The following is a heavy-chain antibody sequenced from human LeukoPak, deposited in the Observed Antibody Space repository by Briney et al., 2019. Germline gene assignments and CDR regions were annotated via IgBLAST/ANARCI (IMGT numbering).Heavy chain of an antibody. D-gene: IGHD5-12*01. V-gene: IGHV3-74*01. CDR1: GFTFSSYW. CDR2: IYSDGIST. Sequence: GGSLRLSCAASGFTFSSYWMHWVRQAPGKGLVWVSRIYSDGISTNYADSVKGRFTISRDNAKNTLYLQMNSLRTEDTAVYYCARDHYGGYAYSDYWGQGALVIVSS. J-gene: IGHJ4*02. CDR3: ARDHYGGYAYSDY.